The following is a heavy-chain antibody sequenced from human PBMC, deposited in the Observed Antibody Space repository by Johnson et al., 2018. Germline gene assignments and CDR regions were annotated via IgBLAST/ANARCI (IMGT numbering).Heavy chain of an antibody. Sequence: QVQLVQSGAEVKKPGSSVKVSCKASGGTFSSYAISWVRQAPGQGLEWMGGIIPIFGTANYAQKFQGRVTITADESTSAAYMEVSSRRAGDAAVYYCARGEGGNWFGSYYYYGMDGWGQGATVTVSS. J-gene: IGHJ6*02. D-gene: IGHD3-10*01. V-gene: IGHV1-69*12. CDR2: IIPIFGTA. CDR1: GGTFSSYA. CDR3: ARGEGGNWFGSYYYYGMDG.